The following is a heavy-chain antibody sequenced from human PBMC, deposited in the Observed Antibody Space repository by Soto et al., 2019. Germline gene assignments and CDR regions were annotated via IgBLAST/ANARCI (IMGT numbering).Heavy chain of an antibody. D-gene: IGHD3-3*01. V-gene: IGHV1-46*03. CDR3: DRAYYDFWSGPGHFDY. J-gene: IGHJ4*02. Sequence: ASVKVSCKASGYTFTSYFMHWVQQAPGQGLEWVGIINPSGGSTTYAQKFQGRVTMTRDTSTSTVYMELSSLRSGDTAVYYCDRAYYDFWSGPGHFDYWGQGTLVTVSS. CDR2: INPSGGST. CDR1: GYTFTSYF.